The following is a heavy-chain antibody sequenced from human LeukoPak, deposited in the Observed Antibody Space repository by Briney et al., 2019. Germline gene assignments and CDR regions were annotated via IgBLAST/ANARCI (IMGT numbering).Heavy chain of an antibody. CDR3: ARYYSSGYYSNY. J-gene: IGHJ4*02. CDR1: GFTFSSYD. V-gene: IGHV3-13*01. CDR2: IGTAGDT. Sequence: PGGSLRLSCAASGFTFSSYDMHWVRQATGKGLEWVSAIGTAGDTYYPGSVKGRFTISRDNAKNSLYLQMNSLRAEDTAVYYCARYYSSGYYSNYWGQGTLVTVSS. D-gene: IGHD3-22*01.